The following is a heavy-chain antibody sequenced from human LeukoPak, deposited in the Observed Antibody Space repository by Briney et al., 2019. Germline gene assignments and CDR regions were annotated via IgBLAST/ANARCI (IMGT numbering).Heavy chain of an antibody. CDR2: ISYDGSNK. CDR1: GFTFSSYA. J-gene: IGHJ4*02. D-gene: IGHD6-13*01. V-gene: IGHV3-30-3*01. CDR3: ARGIAAAGTSYYFDY. Sequence: GGSLRLSCAASGFTFSSYAMHWVRQAPGKGLERVAVISYDGSNKYYADSVKGRFTISRDNSKNTLYLQMNSLRAEDTAVYYCARGIAAAGTSYYFDYWGQGTLVTVSS.